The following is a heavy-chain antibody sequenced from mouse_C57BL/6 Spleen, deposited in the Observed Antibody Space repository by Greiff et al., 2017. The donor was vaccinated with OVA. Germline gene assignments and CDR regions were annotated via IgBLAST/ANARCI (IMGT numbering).Heavy chain of an antibody. Sequence: QVQLQQSGPELVKPGASVKISCKASGYAFSSSWMNWVKQRPGKGLEWIGRIYPGDGDTNYNGKFKGKATLTAYKSSSTAYMQLSSLTSEDSAVYFFARDLFNYWGQGTTLTVSS. J-gene: IGHJ2*01. CDR1: GYAFSSSW. CDR3: ARDLFNY. CDR2: IYPGDGDT. V-gene: IGHV1-82*01.